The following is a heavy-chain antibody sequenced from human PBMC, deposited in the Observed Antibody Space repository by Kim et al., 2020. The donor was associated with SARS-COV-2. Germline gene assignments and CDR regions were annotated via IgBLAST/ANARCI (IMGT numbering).Heavy chain of an antibody. CDR3: ARTWGYSYGPDY. Sequence: SVKVSCKASGGTFSSYAISWVRQAPGQGLEWMGGIIPIFGTANYAQKFQGRVTITADESTSTAYMELSSLRSEDTAVYYCARTWGYSYGPDYWGQGTLVTVSS. D-gene: IGHD5-18*01. J-gene: IGHJ4*02. V-gene: IGHV1-69*13. CDR2: IIPIFGTA. CDR1: GGTFSSYA.